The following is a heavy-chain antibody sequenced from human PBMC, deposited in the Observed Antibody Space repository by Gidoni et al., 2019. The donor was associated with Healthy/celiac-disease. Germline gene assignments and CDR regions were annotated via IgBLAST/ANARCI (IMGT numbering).Heavy chain of an antibody. CDR1: GFTFSGPA. CDR3: TRSAAAGMDHSDDY. D-gene: IGHD6-13*01. CDR2: IRSKANSYAT. Sequence: EVQLVESGGGLVQPGGSLKLSCAASGFTFSGPAMHWVRQASGKGLEWVGRIRSKANSYATAYAASVKGRFTISRDDEKNTAYLQMNSLKTEDTAVYYCTRSAAAGMDHSDDYWGQGTLVTVSS. J-gene: IGHJ4*02. V-gene: IGHV3-73*02.